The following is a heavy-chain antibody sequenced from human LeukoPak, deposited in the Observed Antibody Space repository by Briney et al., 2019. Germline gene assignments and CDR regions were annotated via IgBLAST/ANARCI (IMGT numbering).Heavy chain of an antibody. J-gene: IGHJ6*02. Sequence: ASVKVSCKASGYTFTSYGISWVRQAPGQGLEWMAWISTYNGHTNSAQKFQGRVTITADKSTSTAYMELSSLRSEDTAVYYCARDQEAVTTDYFYYGMDVWGQGTTLTVSS. D-gene: IGHD4-11*01. V-gene: IGHV1-18*01. CDR3: ARDQEAVTTDYFYYGMDV. CDR2: ISTYNGHT. CDR1: GYTFTSYG.